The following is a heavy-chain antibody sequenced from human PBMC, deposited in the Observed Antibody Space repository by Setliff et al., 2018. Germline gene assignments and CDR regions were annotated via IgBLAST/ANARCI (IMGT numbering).Heavy chain of an antibody. CDR1: GGSFSGYY. V-gene: IGHV4-34*01. J-gene: IGHJ4*02. CDR3: AYSADYDFWSGYPPALDY. D-gene: IGHD3-3*01. Sequence: PSETLSLTCAVYGGSFSGYYWSWIRQPPGNGLEWMGEINHSGSTNNNPSLKSLVTISVDTSKNQFSLKLSSVPAADTAVYSCAYSADYDFWSGYPPALDYWGQGTLVTVSS. CDR2: INHSGST.